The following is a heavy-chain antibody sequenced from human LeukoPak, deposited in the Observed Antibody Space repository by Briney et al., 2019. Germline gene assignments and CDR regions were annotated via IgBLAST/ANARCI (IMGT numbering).Heavy chain of an antibody. D-gene: IGHD7-27*01. CDR3: ARAVTGDRGP. J-gene: IGHJ5*02. CDR2: ISGSGGST. V-gene: IGHV3-23*01. CDR1: GFTFSSYA. Sequence: GGSLRLSCAASGFTFSSYAMSWVRQAPGKGPEWVSAISGSGGSTYYADSVKGRFTISRDNSKNTLYLQMNSLRAEDTAVYYCARAVTGDRGPWGKGTLVTVSS.